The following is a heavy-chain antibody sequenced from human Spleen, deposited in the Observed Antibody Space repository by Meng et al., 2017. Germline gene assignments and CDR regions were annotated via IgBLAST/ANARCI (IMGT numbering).Heavy chain of an antibody. CDR3: STMVRGVTNY. D-gene: IGHD3-10*01. CDR1: GYTFTSYG. Sequence: SVKVSCKASGYTFTSYGISWVRQAPGQGLEWMGRIIPILGIANYAQKFQGRVTITADKSTSTAYMELSSLRSEDTAVYYCSTMVRGVTNYWGQGTLVTVSS. CDR2: IIPILGIA. J-gene: IGHJ4*02. V-gene: IGHV1-69*04.